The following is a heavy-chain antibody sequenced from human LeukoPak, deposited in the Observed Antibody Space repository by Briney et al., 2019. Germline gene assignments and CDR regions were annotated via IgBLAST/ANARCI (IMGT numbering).Heavy chain of an antibody. V-gene: IGHV3-30*18. J-gene: IGHJ4*02. CDR2: ISYDGSNK. Sequence: GGSLRFSCAASGFTFSSYGMHWVRQAPGKGLEWVAVISYDGSNKYYADSVKGRFTISRDNSKNTLYLQMNSLRAEDTAVYYCAKESKYSSSWYNPPLDYWGQGTLVTVSS. D-gene: IGHD6-13*01. CDR3: AKESKYSSSWYNPPLDY. CDR1: GFTFSSYG.